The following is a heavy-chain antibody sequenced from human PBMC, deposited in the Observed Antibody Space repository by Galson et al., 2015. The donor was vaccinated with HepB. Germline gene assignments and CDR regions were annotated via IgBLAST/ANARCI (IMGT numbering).Heavy chain of an antibody. CDR2: TSYSRSS. D-gene: IGHD1-1*01. Sequence: TLSLTCTVSGVSISTYYWSWIRQAPGKGLEWIGYTSYSRSSNNNPSLKRRVTISMDTSKNQFFLRLTSVTVADTAVYSCARGERYGPDVWGPGTTVTVSS. CDR1: GVSISTYY. J-gene: IGHJ6*02. CDR3: ARGERYGPDV. V-gene: IGHV4-59*01.